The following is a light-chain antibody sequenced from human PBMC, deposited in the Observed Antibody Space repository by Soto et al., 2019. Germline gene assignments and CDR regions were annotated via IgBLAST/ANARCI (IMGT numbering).Light chain of an antibody. V-gene: IGLV2-14*01. CDR2: DVS. CDR1: SSDVGGYNY. CDR3: SSYTISSKV. Sequence: QSVLTQPASVSGSPGQSITISCTGTSSDVGGYNYVSWYQQHPGKAPKLMIYDVSNRPSGVSNRFSGSKSGNTASLTISGLQAYYEADYSCSSYTISSKVFGTGTNVTVL. J-gene: IGLJ1*01.